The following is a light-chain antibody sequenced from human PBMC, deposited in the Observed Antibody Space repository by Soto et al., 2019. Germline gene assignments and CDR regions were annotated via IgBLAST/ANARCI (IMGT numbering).Light chain of an antibody. CDR3: QQSYSTPSLT. Sequence: RQMTQSPTSLSASVGARVTITCRASQSIDKYLNWYQQKPGKGPDLLIYAASNLRTGVPSRFSGSGSGTDFTLTISSLLPEDFATYFCQQSYSTPSLTFGGGTKVDI. J-gene: IGKJ4*01. CDR1: QSIDKY. V-gene: IGKV1-39*01. CDR2: AAS.